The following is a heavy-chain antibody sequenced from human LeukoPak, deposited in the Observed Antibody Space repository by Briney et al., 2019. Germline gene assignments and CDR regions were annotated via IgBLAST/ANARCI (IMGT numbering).Heavy chain of an antibody. CDR3: VTVEQWLVLALLY. V-gene: IGHV3-15*01. Sequence: GGSLTLSCVASGFTFSKDWMSGVGQAPGKGVEWVGHIIRKDDRGTTDYSAPVKGSFTISTDDSKNTLYLQMNSLKTDDTAVYYCVTVEQWLVLALLYWGQGTLVTVSS. D-gene: IGHD6-19*01. CDR2: IIRKDDRGTT. CDR1: GFTFSKDW. J-gene: IGHJ4*02.